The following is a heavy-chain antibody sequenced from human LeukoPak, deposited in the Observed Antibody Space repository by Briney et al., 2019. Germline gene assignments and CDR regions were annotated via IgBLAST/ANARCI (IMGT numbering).Heavy chain of an antibody. CDR3: ARGLGITGTAVDY. J-gene: IGHJ4*02. CDR2: IIPIFGTA. V-gene: IGHV1-69*13. Sequence: ASVKVSCKASGGTFSSYAISWVRQAPGQGLEWMGGIIPIFGTANYAQKFQGRVTITADESTSAAYMELSSLRSEDTAVYYCARGLGITGTAVDYWGQGTLVTVSS. CDR1: GGTFSSYA. D-gene: IGHD1-7*01.